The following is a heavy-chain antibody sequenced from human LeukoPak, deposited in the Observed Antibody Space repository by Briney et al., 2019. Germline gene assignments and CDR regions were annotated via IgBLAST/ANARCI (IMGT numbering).Heavy chain of an antibody. CDR3: ARALLWFGELFES. CDR1: GFTFSSYS. CDR2: ISSSSSYI. D-gene: IGHD3-10*01. J-gene: IGHJ4*02. Sequence: PGGSLRLSCAASGFTFSSYSMNWVRQAPGKGLEWVSSISSSSSYIYYADSVKGRFTISRDNAKNSLYLQMNSLRAEDTAVYYCARALLWFGELFESWGQGTLVTVSS. V-gene: IGHV3-21*01.